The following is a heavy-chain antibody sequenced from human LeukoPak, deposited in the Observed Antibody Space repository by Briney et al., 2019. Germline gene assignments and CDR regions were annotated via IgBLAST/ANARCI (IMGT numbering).Heavy chain of an antibody. CDR3: AREAMYSSSPFSDYYYYYGMDV. CDR2: IIPIFGTA. V-gene: IGHV1-69*13. D-gene: IGHD6-13*01. CDR1: GGTFSSYA. Sequence: SVKVSCKASGGTFSSYAISWVRQAPGQGLEWMGVIIPIFGTANYAQKFQGRVTITADESTSTAYMELSSLRSEDTAVYYCAREAMYSSSPFSDYYYYYGMDVWGQGTTVTVSS. J-gene: IGHJ6*02.